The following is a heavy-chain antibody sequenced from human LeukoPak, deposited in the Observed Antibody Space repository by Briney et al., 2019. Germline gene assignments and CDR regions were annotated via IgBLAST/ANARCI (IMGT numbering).Heavy chain of an antibody. CDR2: INQDGRIQ. J-gene: IGHJ4*02. CDR1: GFPFSDYW. V-gene: IGHV3-7*01. CDR3: SRSLDY. Sequence: PGGSLRLSCAASGFPFSDYWMDWVRQAPGEGMEWVANINQDGRIQYYADSVRGRFIISRNNAKNSLYLHMYSLRTEDTAIYFCSRSLDYLGQGALVTVSS.